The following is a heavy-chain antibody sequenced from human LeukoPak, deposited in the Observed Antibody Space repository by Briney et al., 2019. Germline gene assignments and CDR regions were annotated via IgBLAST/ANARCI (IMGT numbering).Heavy chain of an antibody. Sequence: GGSLRLSCVGSGFTSIAYALTWARQAPGKGLEWVSGISGGGVTTYYADSVKGRFTISRDNSKNTLYLQMNSLRAEDTAVYYCAKGNLVIVPAAIGYWGQGTLVTVSS. CDR3: AKGNLVIVPAAIGY. D-gene: IGHD2-2*01. J-gene: IGHJ4*02. CDR1: GFTSIAYA. CDR2: ISGGGVTT. V-gene: IGHV3-23*01.